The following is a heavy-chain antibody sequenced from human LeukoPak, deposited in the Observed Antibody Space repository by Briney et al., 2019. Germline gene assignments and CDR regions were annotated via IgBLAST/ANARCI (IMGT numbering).Heavy chain of an antibody. D-gene: IGHD2-2*02. J-gene: IGHJ4*02. Sequence: GASVKVSCKASGYTFTSYGISWVRQAPGQGLEWMGWISAYNGNTNYAQKLQGRVTMTTDTSTSTAYMELRSLRSDDTAVYYCARQKFRRSTSCYTDFDYWGQGTLVTVSS. CDR1: GYTFTSYG. CDR3: ARQKFRRSTSCYTDFDY. V-gene: IGHV1-18*01. CDR2: ISAYNGNT.